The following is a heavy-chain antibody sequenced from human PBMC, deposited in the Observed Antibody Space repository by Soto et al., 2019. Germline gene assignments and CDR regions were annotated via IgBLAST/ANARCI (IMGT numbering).Heavy chain of an antibody. CDR2: IYNGGGT. D-gene: IGHD6-6*01. CDR3: ASTRGSSNDY. CDR1: GFTVSGNY. J-gene: IGHJ4*02. Sequence: EVQLVETGGGLIQPGGSLRLSCAASGFTVSGNYMSWVRQAPGKGLEWVSVIYNGGGTYYADYVKGRFTISRDNSKNKMYNQMNSLRADDTVVYYSASTRGSSNDYWGQGTLVTVSS. V-gene: IGHV3-53*02.